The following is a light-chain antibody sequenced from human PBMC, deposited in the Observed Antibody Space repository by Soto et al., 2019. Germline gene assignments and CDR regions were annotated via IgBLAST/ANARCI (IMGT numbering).Light chain of an antibody. Sequence: DIQMTQSPSSLSASVGDRVTITCRASQSISSYLNWYQQKPGKAPKLLIYAASSLQSGVPSRFSGSGSGTDFTLTISSPQPEDFATYYGQQSYSTPWTFGHGTKVEIK. CDR2: AAS. J-gene: IGKJ1*01. CDR3: QQSYSTPWT. V-gene: IGKV1-39*01. CDR1: QSISSY.